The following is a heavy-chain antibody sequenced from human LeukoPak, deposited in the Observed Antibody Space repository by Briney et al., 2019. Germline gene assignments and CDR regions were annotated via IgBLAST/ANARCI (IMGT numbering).Heavy chain of an antibody. D-gene: IGHD6-13*01. J-gene: IGHJ4*02. Sequence: PSETLSLTCTVSGGSISSGSYYWSWIRQPAGKGLEWIGRIYTSGSTNYNPSLKSRVTISVDTSKNQFSLKLSSVTAADTAVYYCARDKPDRAAGHEDYWGQGTLVTVSS. V-gene: IGHV4-61*02. CDR3: ARDKPDRAAGHEDY. CDR2: IYTSGST. CDR1: GGSISSGSYY.